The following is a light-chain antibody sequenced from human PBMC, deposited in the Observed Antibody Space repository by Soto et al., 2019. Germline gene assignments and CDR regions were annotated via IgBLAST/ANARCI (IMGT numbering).Light chain of an antibody. CDR1: QSVLYSFNNKNY. Sequence: DIVMTQSPDSLAVSLGERATINCRSSQSVLYSFNNKNYLGWYQQKPGQAPKLLIYWAATRESGVPDRFSGSGSGTAFTPTIISLQAEDVAVYYCQHYYSDPPWTFGQGTKVEIK. J-gene: IGKJ1*01. CDR2: WAA. V-gene: IGKV4-1*01. CDR3: QHYYSDPPWT.